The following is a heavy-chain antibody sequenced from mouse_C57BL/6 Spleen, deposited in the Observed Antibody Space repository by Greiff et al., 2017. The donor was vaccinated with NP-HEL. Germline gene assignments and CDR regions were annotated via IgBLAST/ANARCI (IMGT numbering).Heavy chain of an antibody. CDR1: GFTFSDYG. Sequence: EVQLVESGGGLVQPGGSLKLSCAASGFTFSDYGMAWVRQAPRKGPEWVAFISNLAYSIYYADTVTGRFTISRENAKNTLYLEMSSLRSEDTAMYYCARQSSYAGTYFDYWGQGTTLTVSS. CDR3: ARQSSYAGTYFDY. J-gene: IGHJ2*01. V-gene: IGHV5-15*01. CDR2: ISNLAYSI. D-gene: IGHD1-1*01.